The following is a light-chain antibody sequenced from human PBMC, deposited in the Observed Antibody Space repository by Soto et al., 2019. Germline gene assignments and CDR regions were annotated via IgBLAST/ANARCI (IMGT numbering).Light chain of an antibody. J-gene: IGLJ1*01. CDR3: CSYAGNYYV. Sequence: QSALTQPRSVSGSPGQSATISCTGTSSDIGGYNYVSWYQQHPDKAPKLMIYDVSKRPSGVPDRFSGSKSGNTASLTISGLQAEDEADYYCCSYAGNYYVFGTGTKVTVL. CDR2: DVS. CDR1: SSDIGGYNY. V-gene: IGLV2-11*01.